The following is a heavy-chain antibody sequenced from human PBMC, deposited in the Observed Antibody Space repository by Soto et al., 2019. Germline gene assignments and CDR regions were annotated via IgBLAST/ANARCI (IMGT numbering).Heavy chain of an antibody. CDR1: GYSCTSYW. CDR2: IDPSDSYT. Sequence: PGESLKISCKGSGYSCTSYWISWVRQMPGKGLEWMGRIDPSDSYTNYSPSFQGHVTISADKSISTAYLQWSSLKASDTAMYYCASPRLSNARYYYGMDVWGQGTTVTVSS. D-gene: IGHD2-8*01. CDR3: ASPRLSNARYYYGMDV. J-gene: IGHJ6*02. V-gene: IGHV5-10-1*01.